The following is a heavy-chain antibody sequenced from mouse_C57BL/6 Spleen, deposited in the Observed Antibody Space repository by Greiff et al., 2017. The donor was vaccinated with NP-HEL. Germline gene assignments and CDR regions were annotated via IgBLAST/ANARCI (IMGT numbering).Heavy chain of an antibody. CDR1: GYTFTSYW. CDR3: ARCDSSGYGAMDY. D-gene: IGHD3-2*02. V-gene: IGHV1-50*01. J-gene: IGHJ4*01. CDR2: IDPSDSYT. Sequence: QVQLQQPGAELVKPGASVKLSCKASGYTFTSYWMQWVKQRPGQGLERIGEIDPSDSYTNYNQKFKGKATLTVDTSSSTAYMQLSSLTSEDSAVYYCARCDSSGYGAMDYWGQGTSVTVSS.